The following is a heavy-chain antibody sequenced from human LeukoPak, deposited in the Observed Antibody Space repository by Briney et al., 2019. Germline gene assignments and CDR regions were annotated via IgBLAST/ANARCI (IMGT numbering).Heavy chain of an antibody. CDR2: IYYSGST. D-gene: IGHD3-10*01. J-gene: IGHJ4*01. V-gene: IGHV4-34*01. CDR1: GGSFSGYY. CDR3: ARLAVGWFGELLAFDY. Sequence: SETLSLTCAVYGGSFSGYYWSWIRQPPGKGLEWIGSIYYSGSTYYNPSLKSRVTISVDTSKNQFSLKLSSVTAADTAVYYCARLAVGWFGELLAFDYWGQGTLVTVFS.